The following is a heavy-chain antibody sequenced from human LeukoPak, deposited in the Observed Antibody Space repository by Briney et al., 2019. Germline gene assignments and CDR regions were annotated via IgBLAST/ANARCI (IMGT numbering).Heavy chain of an antibody. CDR3: ARDIVVVPAANLGGGVYYYYGMDV. Sequence: ASVKVSCKASGYTFTSYCMHWVRQAPGQGLEWMGIINPSGGSTSYAQKFQGRVTMTRDTSTSTVYMELSSLRSEDTAVYYCARDIVVVPAANLGGGVYYYYGMDVWGKGTTVTVSS. J-gene: IGHJ6*04. CDR2: INPSGGST. V-gene: IGHV1-46*01. D-gene: IGHD2-2*01. CDR1: GYTFTSYC.